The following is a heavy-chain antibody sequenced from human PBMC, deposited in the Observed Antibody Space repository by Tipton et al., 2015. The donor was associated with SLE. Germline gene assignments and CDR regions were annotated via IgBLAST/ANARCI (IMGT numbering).Heavy chain of an antibody. D-gene: IGHD3-16*01. CDR3: ARDSLNWGSYYHGMDV. CDR1: GGSMSYHY. CDR2: IYYTGNT. V-gene: IGHV4-59*11. Sequence: TLSLTCSVSGGSMSYHYWSWIRQPPGKGLEWIGYIYYTGNTNYNPSLKSRVTMSVDTSKSQFSLKLTFVSAADTAIYYCARDSLNWGSYYHGMDVWGQGTTVTVSS. J-gene: IGHJ6*02.